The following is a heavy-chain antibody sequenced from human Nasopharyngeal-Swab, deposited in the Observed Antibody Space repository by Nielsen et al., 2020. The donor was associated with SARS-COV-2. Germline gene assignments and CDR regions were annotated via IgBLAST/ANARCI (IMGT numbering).Heavy chain of an antibody. CDR2: INPNSGGT. CDR3: ARSEGYCSGGSCLGGYGMDV. V-gene: IGHV1-2*04. CDR1: GYTFTSYY. J-gene: IGHJ6*02. Sequence: ASVKVSCKASGYTFTSYYMHWVRQAPGQGLEWMGWINPNSGGTNYAQKFQGWVTMTRDTPISTAYMELSRLRSDDTAVYYCARSEGYCSGGSCLGGYGMDVWGQGTTVTVSS. D-gene: IGHD2-15*01.